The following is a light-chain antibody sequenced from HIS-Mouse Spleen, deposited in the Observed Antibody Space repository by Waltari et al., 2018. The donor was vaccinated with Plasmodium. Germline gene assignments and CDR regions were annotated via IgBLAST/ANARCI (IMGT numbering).Light chain of an antibody. J-gene: IGLJ2*01. Sequence: QSALTQPASVSGSPGQSLTIPCTGTISDVGGYTYVSWYQQPPGKAPKLRIYDVSNRPSGVSNRFSGSKSGNTASLTISGLQAEDEADYYCSSYTSSSTLVFGGGTKLTVL. CDR2: DVS. V-gene: IGLV2-14*03. CDR1: ISDVGGYTY. CDR3: SSYTSSSTLV.